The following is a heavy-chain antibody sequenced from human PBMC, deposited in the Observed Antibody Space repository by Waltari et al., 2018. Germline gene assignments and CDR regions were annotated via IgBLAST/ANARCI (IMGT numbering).Heavy chain of an antibody. D-gene: IGHD2-15*01. J-gene: IGHJ3*02. CDR3: ARDKYCSGGSCPRAFDI. V-gene: IGHV4-59*01. CDR2: IYYSGST. CDR1: GGSISSYY. Sequence: QVQLQESGPGLVKPSETLSLTCTVSGGSISSYYWSWIRPPPGKGLEWIGYIYYSGSTNYNPSLKSRVTISVDTSKNQFSLKLSSVTAADTAVYYCARDKYCSGGSCPRAFDIWGQGTMVTVSS.